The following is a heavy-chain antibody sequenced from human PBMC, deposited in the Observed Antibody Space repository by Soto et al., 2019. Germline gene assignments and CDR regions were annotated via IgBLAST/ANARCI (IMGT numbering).Heavy chain of an antibody. V-gene: IGHV3-7*03. CDR1: GFTFSSYW. D-gene: IGHD6-19*01. CDR3: ARDRAVAGHWLFDY. CDR2: IKQDGSEK. J-gene: IGHJ4*02. Sequence: HPGGSLRLSCAASGFTFSSYWMSWVRQAPGKGLEWVANIKQDGSEKYYVDSVKGRFTISRDNAKNSLYLQMSSLRAEDTAVYYCARDRAVAGHWLFDYWGQGTLVTVSS.